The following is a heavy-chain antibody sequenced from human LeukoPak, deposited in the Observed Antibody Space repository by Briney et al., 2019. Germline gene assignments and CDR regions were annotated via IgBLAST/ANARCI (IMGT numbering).Heavy chain of an antibody. V-gene: IGHV1-69*06. Sequence: ASVKVSCKASGGTFSSYAISWVRQAPGQGLEWMGGIIPIFGTANYAQKFQGRVTITADKSTSTAYMELSSLRSEDAAVYYCATYGEDGYNLIFLGAFDIWGQGTMVTVSS. J-gene: IGHJ3*02. CDR1: GGTFSSYA. CDR3: ATYGEDGYNLIFLGAFDI. CDR2: IIPIFGTA. D-gene: IGHD5-24*01.